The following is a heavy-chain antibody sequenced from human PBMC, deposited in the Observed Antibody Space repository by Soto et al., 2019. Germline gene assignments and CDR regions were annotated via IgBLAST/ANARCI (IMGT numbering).Heavy chain of an antibody. Sequence: PSETLSLTCTVSGGSISSGGYYWSWIRQHPGKGLEWIGYIYYSGSTYYNPSLKSRVTISVDTSKNQFSLKLSSVTAADTAVYYCARAGTGVYSGYDGARTYWFDPWGKGTRVAFSS. CDR3: ARAGTGVYSGYDGARTYWFDP. CDR2: IYYSGST. D-gene: IGHD5-12*01. V-gene: IGHV4-31*03. CDR1: GGSISSGGYY. J-gene: IGHJ5*02.